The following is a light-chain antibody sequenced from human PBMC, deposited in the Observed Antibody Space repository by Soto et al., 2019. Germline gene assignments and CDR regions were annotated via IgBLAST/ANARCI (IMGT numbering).Light chain of an antibody. V-gene: IGKV1-39*01. CDR2: DAS. J-gene: IGKJ1*01. Sequence: IQMTQSPSSLSASVGDRVAITCRASQSISSYLNWYQQKPGKVPKLLIYDASSLQSGVPSRFSGSGSETDFTLTISSLQPEDFATYYCQQSYSAPWTFGQGTRVEI. CDR1: QSISSY. CDR3: QQSYSAPWT.